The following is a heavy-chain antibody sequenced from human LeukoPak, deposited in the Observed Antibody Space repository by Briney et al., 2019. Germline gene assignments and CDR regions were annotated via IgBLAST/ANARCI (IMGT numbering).Heavy chain of an antibody. CDR2: IRYDGSDK. V-gene: IGHV3-30*02. CDR3: ASPDPSSGYTYYMDV. CDR1: GFIFSNYG. D-gene: IGHD3-22*01. J-gene: IGHJ6*03. Sequence: PGGSLKLSCAASGFIFSNYGMHWVRQAPGKGLEWVTFIRYDGSDKYYADSVKGRFTISRDNSKNKVYLQMNSLRAEDTAVYYCASPDPSSGYTYYMDVWGKGTTVTVSS.